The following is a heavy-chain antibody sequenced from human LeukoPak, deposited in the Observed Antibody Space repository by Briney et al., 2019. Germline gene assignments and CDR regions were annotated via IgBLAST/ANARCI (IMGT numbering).Heavy chain of an antibody. V-gene: IGHV4-4*02. CDR1: SGSIFSSNW. CDR2: IFHSGST. Sequence: SETLSLTCAVSSGSIFSSNWWSWVRQPPGKGLEGIGQIFHSGSTSYSPSLKSRVTISVDKSKNQFSLRLTSVTAADTAVYYCARSPTKRVPEDYWGQGTLVTVSS. CDR3: ARSPTKRVPEDY. J-gene: IGHJ4*02. D-gene: IGHD2-2*01.